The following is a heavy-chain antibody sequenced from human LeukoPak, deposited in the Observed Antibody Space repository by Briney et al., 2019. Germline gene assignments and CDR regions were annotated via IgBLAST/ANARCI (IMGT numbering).Heavy chain of an antibody. CDR3: AKAGGIAVASKQFDY. Sequence: HPGVSLRLSCAASGFTFDDYAMHWVRQAPGKGLEWVSGISWNSGSIGYADSVKGRFTISRDNAKNSLYLQMNSLRAEDTALYYCAKAGGIAVASKQFDYWGQGTLVTVSS. V-gene: IGHV3-9*01. J-gene: IGHJ4*02. CDR1: GFTFDDYA. CDR2: ISWNSGSI. D-gene: IGHD6-19*01.